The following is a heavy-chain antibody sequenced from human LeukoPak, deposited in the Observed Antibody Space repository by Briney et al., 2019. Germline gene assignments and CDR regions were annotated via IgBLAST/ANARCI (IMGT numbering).Heavy chain of an antibody. V-gene: IGHV3-15*01. CDR3: SGQGS. CDR2: IKRKTDGGTT. J-gene: IGHJ5*02. Sequence: PGGSLRLSCTASGFTVSNAWMHWVRQAPGKGLEWVGRIKRKTDGGTTDFAAPVKGRFAISRDDSKNTLYLQMSSLKIEDTAVYYCSGQGSWGQGTLVTVSS. D-gene: IGHD2-8*02. CDR1: GFTVSNAW.